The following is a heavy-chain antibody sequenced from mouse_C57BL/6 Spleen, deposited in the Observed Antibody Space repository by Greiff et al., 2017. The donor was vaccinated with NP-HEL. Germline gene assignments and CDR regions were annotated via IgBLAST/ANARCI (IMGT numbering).Heavy chain of an antibody. D-gene: IGHD1-1*01. CDR2: IDPSDSYT. CDR3: ARAYGSSSFAY. V-gene: IGHV1-69*01. J-gene: IGHJ3*01. CDR1: GYTFTSYW. Sequence: VQLQQPGAELVMPGASVKLSCKASGYTFTSYWMHWVKQRPGQGLEWIGEIDPSDSYTNYNQKFKGKSTLTVDKSSSTAYMQLSSLTSEDSAVYYCARAYGSSSFAYWGQGTLVTVSA.